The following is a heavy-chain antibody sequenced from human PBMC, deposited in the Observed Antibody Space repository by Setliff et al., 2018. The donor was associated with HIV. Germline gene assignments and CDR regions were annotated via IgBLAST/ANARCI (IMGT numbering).Heavy chain of an antibody. CDR3: ATSYGSGVAPFDN. CDR1: GDTFSTHT. V-gene: IGHV1-69*02. CDR2: TIPIFSMS. J-gene: IGHJ4*02. D-gene: IGHD3-10*01. Sequence: SVKVSCKASGDTFSTHTIHWLRQAPGQGPEWMGRTIPIFSMSNAALNFQGRPMITADKSSNTAYMSLTKLTFEDTAMYYCATSYGSGVAPFDNWGQGTLVTVSS.